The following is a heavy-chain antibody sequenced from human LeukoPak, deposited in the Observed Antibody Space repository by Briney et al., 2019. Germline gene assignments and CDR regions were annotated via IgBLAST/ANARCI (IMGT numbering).Heavy chain of an antibody. CDR3: ARGLRSPYYYYGMDV. CDR2: IYYSGST. V-gene: IGHV4-31*03. Sequence: SETLSLTCTVSGGSISSGGYYWSWIRQHPGKGLEWIGYIYYSGSTYYNPSPKSRVTISVDTSKNQFSLKLSSVTAADTAVYYCARGLRSPYYYYGMDVWGQGTTVTVSS. J-gene: IGHJ6*02. CDR1: GGSISSGGYY.